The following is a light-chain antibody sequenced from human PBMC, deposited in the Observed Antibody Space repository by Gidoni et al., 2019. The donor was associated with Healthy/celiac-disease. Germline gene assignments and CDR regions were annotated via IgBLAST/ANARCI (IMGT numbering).Light chain of an antibody. CDR2: DAS. J-gene: IGKJ3*01. V-gene: IGKV3-11*01. CDR1: QSVSSY. Sequence: EIVLTPSPATLSLSPGERATLSCRASQSVSSYLAWYQQKPGQAPRLLIYDASNRATGIPARFSGSGSGTDFTLTISSLEPEDFAVYYCQQRSNWPLVTFGPXTKVDIK. CDR3: QQRSNWPLVT.